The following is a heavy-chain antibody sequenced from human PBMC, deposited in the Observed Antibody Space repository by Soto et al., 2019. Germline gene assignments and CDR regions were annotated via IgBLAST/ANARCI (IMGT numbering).Heavy chain of an antibody. CDR3: ASGATHDYYYYYGMAV. D-gene: IGHD4-17*01. V-gene: IGHV5-10-1*01. CDR1: GYSFTSYW. J-gene: IGHJ6*02. CDR2: IDPSDSYT. Sequence: PGESLKISCKGSGYSFTSYWISWVRQMPGKGLEWMGRIDPSDSYTNYSPSFQGHVTISADKSISTAYLQWSSLKASDTAMYYCASGATHDYYYYYGMAVRGQGTTVTVSS.